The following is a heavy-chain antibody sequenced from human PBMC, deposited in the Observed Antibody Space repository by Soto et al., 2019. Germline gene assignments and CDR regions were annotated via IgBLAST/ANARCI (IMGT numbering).Heavy chain of an antibody. D-gene: IGHD3-10*01. Sequence: GGSLRLSCAASGFTFSSYGMHWVRQAPGKGLEWVAVISYDGSNKYYADSVKGRFTISRDNSKNTLYLQMNSLRAEDTAAYYCAKTLGFGELFYYYGMDVWGQGTTVTVSS. CDR2: ISYDGSNK. CDR3: AKTLGFGELFYYYGMDV. J-gene: IGHJ6*02. CDR1: GFTFSSYG. V-gene: IGHV3-30*18.